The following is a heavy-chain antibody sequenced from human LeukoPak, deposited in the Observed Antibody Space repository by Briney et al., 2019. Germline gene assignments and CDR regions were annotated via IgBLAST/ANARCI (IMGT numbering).Heavy chain of an antibody. J-gene: IGHJ3*02. CDR1: GFIFSDHY. D-gene: IGHD1-26*01. Sequence: GGSLRLSCAASGFIFSDHYMDWVRQAPGKGLEWVGRTRNEANIYTTKYAASVKGRFTISKDDSKNSLYLQMNSLKTEDTAVYYCASPVGATTVRAFDIWGQGTMVTVSS. CDR3: ASPVGATTVRAFDI. CDR2: TRNEANIYTT. V-gene: IGHV3-72*01.